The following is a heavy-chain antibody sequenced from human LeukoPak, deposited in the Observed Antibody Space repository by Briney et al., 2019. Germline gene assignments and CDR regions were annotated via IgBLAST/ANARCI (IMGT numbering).Heavy chain of an antibody. V-gene: IGHV3-7*03. CDR2: INHDGSEK. D-gene: IGHD6-19*01. J-gene: IGHJ4*02. CDR1: GFSFSTHS. CDR3: ARGSGWLDY. Sequence: GGSLRLSCAASGFSFSTHSLTWVRQAPGKGLQWVATINHDGSEKDDVDSVKGRFTISRDNAENSLYLQLNSLRAEDTAIYYCARGSGWLDYWGQGTLVTVSS.